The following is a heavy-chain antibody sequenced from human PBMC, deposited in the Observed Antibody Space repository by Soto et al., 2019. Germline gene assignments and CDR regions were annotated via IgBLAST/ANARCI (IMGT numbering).Heavy chain of an antibody. J-gene: IGHJ4*02. CDR1: GFTFSSYG. Sequence: QVQLVKSGGGVVQPGRSLRLSCAASGFTFSSYGMHWVRQAPGKGLEWVAVISYDGSNKYYADSVKGRFTISRDNSKNTLYLQMNSLRAEDTAVYYCAKDEGGGYFDYWGQGTLVTVSS. CDR3: AKDEGGGYFDY. D-gene: IGHD3-16*01. CDR2: ISYDGSNK. V-gene: IGHV3-30*18.